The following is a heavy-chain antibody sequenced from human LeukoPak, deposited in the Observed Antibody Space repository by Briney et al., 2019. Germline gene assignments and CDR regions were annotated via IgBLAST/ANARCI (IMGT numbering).Heavy chain of an antibody. CDR3: ARWGKYYYDSSGYYY. Sequence: ASVKVSCKASGYTFTGYYMHWVRQAPGQGLEWMGWIHPNSGGTKYAQRFQGRVTVTRDTSISTVYMELSRLRSDDTAVYCCARWGKYYYDSSGYYYWGQGTLVSVSS. CDR1: GYTFTGYY. D-gene: IGHD3-22*01. J-gene: IGHJ4*02. CDR2: IHPNSGGT. V-gene: IGHV1-2*02.